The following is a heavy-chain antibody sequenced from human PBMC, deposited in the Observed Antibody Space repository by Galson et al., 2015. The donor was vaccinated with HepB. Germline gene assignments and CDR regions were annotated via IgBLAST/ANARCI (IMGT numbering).Heavy chain of an antibody. CDR3: AREEVGATTDYYYYGMDV. V-gene: IGHV3-30*04. CDR1: GFTFSSYA. D-gene: IGHD1-26*01. Sequence: SLRLSCAASGFTFSSYAMHWVRQAPGKGLEWVAVISYDGSNKYYADSVKGRFTISRDNSKNTLYLQMNSLRAEDTAVYYCAREEVGATTDYYYYGMDVWGQGTTVTVSS. CDR2: ISYDGSNK. J-gene: IGHJ6*02.